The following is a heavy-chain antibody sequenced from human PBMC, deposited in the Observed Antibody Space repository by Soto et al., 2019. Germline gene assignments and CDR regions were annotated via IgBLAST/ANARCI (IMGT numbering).Heavy chain of an antibody. J-gene: IGHJ6*02. CDR1: GYSFTSYW. CDR3: ARTRRITIFGVVTKPKYGMDV. D-gene: IGHD3-3*01. CDR2: IDPSDSYT. V-gene: IGHV5-10-1*01. Sequence: GESLKISCKGSGYSFTSYWISWVRQMPGKGLEWMGRIDPSDSYTNYSPSFQGHVTISADKSISTAYLQWSSLKASDTAMYYCARTRRITIFGVVTKPKYGMDVWGQGTTVTVS.